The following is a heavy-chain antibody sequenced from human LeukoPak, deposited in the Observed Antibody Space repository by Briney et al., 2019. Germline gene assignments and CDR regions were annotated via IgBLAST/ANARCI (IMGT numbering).Heavy chain of an antibody. Sequence: PGGSLRLSCAASGFTFSSYAMSWVRQAPGKGLEWVSAISGSGGSTYYADSVKGRFTISRDNSKNTLYLQMNSLRAEDTAVYYCAKTFDYGGNPGAFDSWGQGTLVTVSS. CDR1: GFTFSSYA. D-gene: IGHD4-23*01. CDR2: ISGSGGST. J-gene: IGHJ4*02. V-gene: IGHV3-23*01. CDR3: AKTFDYGGNPGAFDS.